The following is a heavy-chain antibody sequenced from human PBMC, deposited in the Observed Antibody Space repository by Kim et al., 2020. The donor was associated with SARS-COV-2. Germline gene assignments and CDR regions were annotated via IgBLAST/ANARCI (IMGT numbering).Heavy chain of an antibody. Sequence: ASVKVSCKASGYTFTGYYMHWVRQAPGQGLEWMGRINPNSGGTNYAQKFQGRVTMTRDTSISTAYMELSRLRSDDTAVYYCARVQLVWWSLPDYGMDVWGQGTTVTVSS. D-gene: IGHD2-21*01. J-gene: IGHJ6*02. CDR3: ARVQLVWWSLPDYGMDV. V-gene: IGHV1-2*06. CDR2: INPNSGGT. CDR1: GYTFTGYY.